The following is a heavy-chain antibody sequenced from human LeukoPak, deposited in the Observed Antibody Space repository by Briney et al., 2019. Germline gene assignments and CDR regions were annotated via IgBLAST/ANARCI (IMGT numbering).Heavy chain of an antibody. D-gene: IGHD2-2*01. V-gene: IGHV4-59*12. J-gene: IGHJ6*02. Sequence: PSETLSLTCTVSGGSISSYYWSWIRQPPGKGLEWIGYIYYSGSTNYNPSLKSRVTISVDTSKNQFSLKLSSVTAADTAVYYCASVIVVVPAAIPDYYGMDVWGQGTTVTVSS. CDR1: GGSISSYY. CDR3: ASVIVVVPAAIPDYYGMDV. CDR2: IYYSGST.